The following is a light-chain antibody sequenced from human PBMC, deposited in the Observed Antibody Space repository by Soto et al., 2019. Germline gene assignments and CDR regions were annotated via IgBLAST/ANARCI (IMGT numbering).Light chain of an antibody. Sequence: QSALTQPASVSGSPGQSITISCTGTSSDVGSYNLVSWYQQHPGKAPKLMIYDVSQWPSGVSNRFSGAKSGYTASLTISGLQAEDEADYYCCSYAGSTGGYDFGTGTKLTVL. J-gene: IGLJ1*01. CDR2: DVS. CDR3: CSYAGSTGGYD. V-gene: IGLV2-23*02. CDR1: SSDVGSYNL.